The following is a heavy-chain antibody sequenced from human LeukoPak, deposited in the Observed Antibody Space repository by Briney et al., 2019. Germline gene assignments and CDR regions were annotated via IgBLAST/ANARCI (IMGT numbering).Heavy chain of an antibody. V-gene: IGHV3-64*01. CDR3: AREYCGGDCYSDY. CDR1: EFAFNFYA. J-gene: IGHJ4*02. Sequence: PGGSLRLSCAASEFAFNFYAMTWVRQAPGKGLEYVSAISSNGGSTYYANSVKGRFTISRDNSKNTLYLQMGSLRAEDMAVYYCAREYCGGDCYSDYWGQGTLVTVSS. CDR2: ISSNGGST. D-gene: IGHD2-21*02.